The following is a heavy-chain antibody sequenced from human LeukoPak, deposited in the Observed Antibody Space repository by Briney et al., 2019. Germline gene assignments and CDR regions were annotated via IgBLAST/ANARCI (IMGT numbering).Heavy chain of an antibody. CDR3: VRGRTRRDISGYYYLIDY. J-gene: IGHJ4*02. CDR2: MNPNSGNT. CDR1: GYTFTSYD. Sequence: ASGKVSSKASGYTFTSYDINWVRQATGHGLEWMGWMNPNSGNTGYAQKFQGRVTITRNTSISTAYMELRSLRSEDTAVYYCVRGRTRRDISGYYYLIDYWGQGTLVTVSS. V-gene: IGHV1-8*03. D-gene: IGHD3-22*01.